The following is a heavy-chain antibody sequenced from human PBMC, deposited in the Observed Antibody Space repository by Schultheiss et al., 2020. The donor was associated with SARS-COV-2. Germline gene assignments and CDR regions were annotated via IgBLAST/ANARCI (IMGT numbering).Heavy chain of an antibody. CDR1: GYTFTYRY. V-gene: IGHV1-18*04. CDR2: ISAYNGNT. J-gene: IGHJ5*02. Sequence: ASVKVSCKASGYTFTYRYLHWVRQAPGQGLEWMGWISAYNGNTNYAQKLQGRVTMTTDTSTSTAYMELRSLRSDDTAVYYCARDRGVAGTNNWFDPWGQGTLVTVSS. CDR3: ARDRGVAGTNNWFDP. D-gene: IGHD6-19*01.